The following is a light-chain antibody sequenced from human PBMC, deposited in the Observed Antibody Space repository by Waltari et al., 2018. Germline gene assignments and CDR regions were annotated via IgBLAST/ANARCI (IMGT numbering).Light chain of an antibody. Sequence: QSVLTQPPSVSGAPGQRVTISCTGSSSNTWAASDVHWYQQLPGTAPKLLIYGNNNRPSGVPDRFSASKSGTSASLAITGLQAEDEADYYCQSYDSSLSGWVFGGRTKLTVL. J-gene: IGLJ3*02. CDR2: GNN. V-gene: IGLV1-40*01. CDR1: SSNTWAASD. CDR3: QSYDSSLSGWV.